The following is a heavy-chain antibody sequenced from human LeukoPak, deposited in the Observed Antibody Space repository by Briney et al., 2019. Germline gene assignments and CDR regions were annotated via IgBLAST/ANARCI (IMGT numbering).Heavy chain of an antibody. CDR2: ISAYNGNT. Sequence: ASVKVSCKASGYTFTSYGISWVRQAPGQGLEWMGWISAYNGNTNYAQKLQGSVTMTTDTSTSTAYMELRSLRSDDTAVYYCARDSPIAAAATGGYYYYGMDVWGQGTTVTVSS. CDR3: ARDSPIAAAATGGYYYYGMDV. D-gene: IGHD6-13*01. J-gene: IGHJ6*02. V-gene: IGHV1-18*01. CDR1: GYTFTSYG.